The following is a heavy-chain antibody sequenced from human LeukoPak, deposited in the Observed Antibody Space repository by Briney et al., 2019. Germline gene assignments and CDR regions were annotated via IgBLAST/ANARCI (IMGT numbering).Heavy chain of an antibody. J-gene: IGHJ3*02. D-gene: IGHD3-22*01. Sequence: GGSLRLSCAASGFSFSRYWMHWVRQAPGKGLVWVSRMNSDGSSTNYADSVKGRFTISRDNAKNILYLQMNSLRAEDTAVYHCATGHYYDSSGYYLLPDAFDIWGQGTMVTVSS. CDR1: GFSFSRYW. CDR2: MNSDGSST. CDR3: ATGHYYDSSGYYLLPDAFDI. V-gene: IGHV3-74*01.